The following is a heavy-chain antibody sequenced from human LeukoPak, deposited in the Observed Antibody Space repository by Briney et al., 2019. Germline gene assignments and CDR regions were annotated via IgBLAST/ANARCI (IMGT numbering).Heavy chain of an antibody. J-gene: IGHJ4*02. CDR1: GGSISSSSYY. Sequence: PSETLSLTCTVSGGSISSSSYYWGWIRQPPGKGLERIGSIYYSGSTYYNPSLKSRVTISVDTSKNQFSLKLSSVTAADTAVYYCARPSAVAGIFPFDYWGQGTLVTVSS. D-gene: IGHD6-19*01. CDR2: IYYSGST. V-gene: IGHV4-39*01. CDR3: ARPSAVAGIFPFDY.